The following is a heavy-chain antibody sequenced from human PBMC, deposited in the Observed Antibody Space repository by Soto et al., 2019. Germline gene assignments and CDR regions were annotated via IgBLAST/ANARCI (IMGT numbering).Heavy chain of an antibody. CDR1: GDSISRSHW. V-gene: IGHV4-4*02. J-gene: IGHJ4*02. CDR2: ISHSGIT. Sequence: QVQLQESGPGLVRPSGALSVTCAVSGDSISRSHWWSWVRLSPGKGLEWIGEISHSGITNYNPSRKSRVTISGDKSKNQLSLKLTSVTAADTAVYYCARVRYDRSGFDHWGQGTLVSVSS. CDR3: ARVRYDRSGFDH. D-gene: IGHD3-22*01.